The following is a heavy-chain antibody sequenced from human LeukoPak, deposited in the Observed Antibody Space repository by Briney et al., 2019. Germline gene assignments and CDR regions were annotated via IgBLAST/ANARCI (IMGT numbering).Heavy chain of an antibody. J-gene: IGHJ6*02. V-gene: IGHV1-2*02. Sequence: ASVKVSCKASGYTFTGYYMHWVRQAPGQGLEWMGWINPNSGGTNYAQKFQGRVTMTRDTSISTAYMELSRLRSDDTAVYYCARRTYHYHGLDVWGPGTTVIVSS. CDR2: INPNSGGT. CDR3: ARRTYHYHGLDV. CDR1: GYTFTGYY. D-gene: IGHD3/OR15-3a*01.